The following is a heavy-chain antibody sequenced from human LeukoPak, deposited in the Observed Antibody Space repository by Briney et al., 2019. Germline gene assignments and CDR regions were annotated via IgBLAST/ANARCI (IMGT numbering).Heavy chain of an antibody. V-gene: IGHV4-59*01. D-gene: IGHD6-6*01. CDR3: ASSIAARPGWFDP. CDR1: GGSISSYF. J-gene: IGHJ5*02. Sequence: SETLSLTCTVSGGSISSYFWIWIRQPPGKGLEWIGYIYYSGSTNYNPSLKSRVTISVDTSKNQFSLKLSSVTAADTAVYYCASSIAARPGWFDPWGQGTLVTVSS. CDR2: IYYSGST.